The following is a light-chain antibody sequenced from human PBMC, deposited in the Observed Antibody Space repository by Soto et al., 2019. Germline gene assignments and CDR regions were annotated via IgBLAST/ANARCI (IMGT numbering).Light chain of an antibody. Sequence: QSALTQPASVSGSPGQSITISCTGTSSDVGNYNLVSWYQQYPGKAPKLLIFEGSKRPSGLSDRFSGSKSGNTASLTISGLQAEDEADYYCATWDDSLNGHVLGGGTQLTVL. CDR3: ATWDDSLNGHV. CDR1: SSDVGNYNL. CDR2: EGS. J-gene: IGLJ7*01. V-gene: IGLV2-23*01.